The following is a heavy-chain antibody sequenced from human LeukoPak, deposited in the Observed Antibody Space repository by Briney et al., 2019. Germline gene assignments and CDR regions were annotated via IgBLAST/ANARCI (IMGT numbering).Heavy chain of an antibody. D-gene: IGHD3-10*01. J-gene: IGHJ6*02. CDR2: IYSGGST. CDR1: GFTVSSNY. V-gene: IGHV3-53*01. Sequence: GGSLRLSCAASGFTVSSNYMSWVRQAPGKGLEWVSVIYSGGSTYYADSVKGRFTISRDNSKNTLYLQMNSLRAEDTAVYYCASEIITMVRGVIMAKPYYYYGMDVWGQGTTATVSS. CDR3: ASEIITMVRGVIMAKPYYYYGMDV.